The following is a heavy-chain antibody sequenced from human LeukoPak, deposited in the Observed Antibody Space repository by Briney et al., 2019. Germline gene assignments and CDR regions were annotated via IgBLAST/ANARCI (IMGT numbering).Heavy chain of an antibody. D-gene: IGHD3-10*01. CDR3: ARFYGFGELFSYGMDV. CDR1: GGSIISYS. J-gene: IGHJ6*02. Sequence: PSETLSLTCTVSGGSIISYSWSWIRQPPGKGLGWIGDIYYIGSTKYNPSLQSRVTISVDTSKHVLSLKLSSVTAADTAVYYCARFYGFGELFSYGMDVWGQGTTVTVSS. V-gene: IGHV4-59*01. CDR2: IYYIGST.